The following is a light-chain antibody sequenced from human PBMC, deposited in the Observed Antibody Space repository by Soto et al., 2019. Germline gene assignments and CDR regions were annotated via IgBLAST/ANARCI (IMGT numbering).Light chain of an antibody. V-gene: IGKV1-5*03. CDR1: QSISSW. CDR3: QQYNSYWT. Sequence: DIQMTQSPSTLSASVGDRVTITCRASQSISSWLAWYQQKPGKAPKVLIYKASSLESGVPSRFSGSGSGTEFTLTISSLQPDDFATYYCQQYNSYWTFGQGTKVGIK. CDR2: KAS. J-gene: IGKJ1*01.